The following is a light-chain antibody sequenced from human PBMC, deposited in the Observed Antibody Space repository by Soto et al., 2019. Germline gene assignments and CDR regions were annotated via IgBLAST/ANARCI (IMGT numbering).Light chain of an antibody. CDR3: QQDTTSPFT. J-gene: IGKJ3*01. CDR2: GAS. CDR1: QSVGSNY. V-gene: IGKV3-20*01. Sequence: EIVLTQSPGTLSLSPGERATLYCRASQSVGSNYLAWYQQKPGQAPRVLIYGASSRATGIPDRFSGSGSGADFTLTISRLEPEDFAVYSCQQDTTSPFTFGHGTKVDI.